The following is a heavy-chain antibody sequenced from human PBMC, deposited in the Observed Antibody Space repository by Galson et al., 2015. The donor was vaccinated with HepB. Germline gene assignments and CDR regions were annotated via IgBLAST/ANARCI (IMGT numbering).Heavy chain of an antibody. Sequence: TLSLTCTVSGGSISSGYYYWSWIRQPAGKGLEWIGRIGSSGSTNFNPSLRSRVTMSLEASKNQFSLNLSSVTAADTAVYYCARGLRYCTSTTCYTYSDFWGHGTLVTVSS. D-gene: IGHD2-2*02. CDR3: ARGLRYCTSTTCYTYSDF. CDR2: IGSSGST. CDR1: GGSISSGYYY. V-gene: IGHV4-61*02. J-gene: IGHJ4*01.